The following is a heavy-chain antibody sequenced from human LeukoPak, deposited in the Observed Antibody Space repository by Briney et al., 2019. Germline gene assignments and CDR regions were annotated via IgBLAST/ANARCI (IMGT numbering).Heavy chain of an antibody. Sequence: SVKVSCKASGGTFSSYAISWVRQAPGQGLEWMGGIIPIFGTANYAQRFQGRVTITADESTSTAYMELSSLRSEDTAVYYCARGSGDTNDEYYYDSSGYYAYFDYWGQGTLVTVSS. CDR3: ARGSGDTNDEYYYDSSGYYAYFDY. CDR2: IIPIFGTA. V-gene: IGHV1-69*13. J-gene: IGHJ4*02. CDR1: GGTFSSYA. D-gene: IGHD3-22*01.